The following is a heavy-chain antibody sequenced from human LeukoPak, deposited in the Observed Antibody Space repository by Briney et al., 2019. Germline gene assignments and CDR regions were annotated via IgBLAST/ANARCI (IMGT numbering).Heavy chain of an antibody. CDR1: GLTFSSYW. CDR3: ASGEFDYYDSIMF. Sequence: AGSLRLSCAASGLTFSSYWMHWVRQAPGKGLVWVSRINRDGSSTSYVDSVKGRFTISRDNAKNTLYLQMNSLSAEDTAVYYCASGEFDYYDSIMFGGQGTLVTVSS. J-gene: IGHJ4*02. D-gene: IGHD3-22*01. CDR2: INRDGSST. V-gene: IGHV3-74*01.